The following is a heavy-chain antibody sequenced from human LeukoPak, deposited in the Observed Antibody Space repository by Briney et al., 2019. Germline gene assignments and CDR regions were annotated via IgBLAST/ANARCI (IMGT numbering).Heavy chain of an antibody. D-gene: IGHD5-18*01. CDR3: ASGYSYGPPFDY. CDR1: GYTFTSYG. J-gene: IGHJ4*02. V-gene: IGHV1-18*01. Sequence: ASVKFSCKASGYTFTSYGISWVRQAPGQGLEWMGWISAYNGNTNYAQKLQGRVTMTTDTSTSTAYMELRSLRSDDTAVYYCASGYSYGPPFDYWGQGTLVTVSS. CDR2: ISAYNGNT.